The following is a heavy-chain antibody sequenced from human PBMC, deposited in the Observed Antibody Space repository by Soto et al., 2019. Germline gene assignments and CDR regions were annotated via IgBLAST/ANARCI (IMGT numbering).Heavy chain of an antibody. V-gene: IGHV4-39*01. D-gene: IGHD2-2*01. Sequence: PSENPSPPCTGSCGALRTRRFYWARVRRAPGKGLEWIGSIYYSGTTYYTSSLRSRVTISVDTSKNQFSLKMSSVTAADTAVYYCGRLIHCFTTSCYFDYWGQGTLVTVSS. J-gene: IGHJ4*02. CDR1: CGALRTRRFY. CDR2: IYYSGTT. CDR3: GRLIHCFTTSCYFDY.